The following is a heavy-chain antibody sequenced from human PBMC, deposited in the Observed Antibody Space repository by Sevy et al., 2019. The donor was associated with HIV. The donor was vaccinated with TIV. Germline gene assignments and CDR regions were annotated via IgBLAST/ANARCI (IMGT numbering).Heavy chain of an antibody. J-gene: IGHJ6*02. Sequence: GGSLRLSCAASGFIFGNYAMNWVRQAPGKGLEWVSAITGGGGSTYYADSVKGRFIISRDKSKNTMYLQMNSLRAEDTAVYYCARPDRRGLAGSFDVWGQGTTVTVSS. V-gene: IGHV3-23*01. CDR3: ARPDRRGLAGSFDV. CDR2: ITGGGGST. CDR1: GFIFGNYA.